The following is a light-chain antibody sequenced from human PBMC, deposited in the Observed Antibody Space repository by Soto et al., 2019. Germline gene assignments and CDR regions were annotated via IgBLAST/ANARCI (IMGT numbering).Light chain of an antibody. CDR2: DVS. Sequence: QSVVTQPRSVSLSPGQSVTISCTGTSSDVGAYNYVSWYQQYPGKAPKLMIYDVSKRPSGVPDRFSGSKSGNTASLTISGLQAEDEADYYCCSYTGTYTYVFGTGTKVTVL. V-gene: IGLV2-11*01. CDR3: CSYTGTYTYV. CDR1: SSDVGAYNY. J-gene: IGLJ1*01.